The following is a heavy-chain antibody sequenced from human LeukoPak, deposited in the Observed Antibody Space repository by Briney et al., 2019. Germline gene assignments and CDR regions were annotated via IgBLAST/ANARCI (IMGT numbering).Heavy chain of an antibody. D-gene: IGHD2-2*01. V-gene: IGHV1-18*01. Sequence: GASVKVSCKASGYTFTSYGISWVRQAPGQGLEWMGWISAYNGNTNYAQKLQGRVTMTTDTSTSTAYMELRSLRSDDAAVYYCARDGRVVPAAIPDIWGQGTMVTVSS. CDR2: ISAYNGNT. CDR1: GYTFTSYG. CDR3: ARDGRVVPAAIPDI. J-gene: IGHJ3*02.